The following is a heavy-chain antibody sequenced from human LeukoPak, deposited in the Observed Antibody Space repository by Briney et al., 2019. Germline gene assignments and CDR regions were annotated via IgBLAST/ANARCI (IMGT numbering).Heavy chain of an antibody. CDR3: AKEGGDDYGDYGDLWYYY. CDR1: GFTFSSYG. D-gene: IGHD4-17*01. V-gene: IGHV3-30*18. CDR2: ISYDGSNK. J-gene: IGHJ4*02. Sequence: GGSLRLSCAASGFTFSSYGMHWVRQAPGKGLEWVAVISYDGSNKYYADSVKGRFTISRDNSKNTLYLQMNSLRAEDTAVYYCAKEGGDDYGDYGDLWYYYWGQGTLVTVPS.